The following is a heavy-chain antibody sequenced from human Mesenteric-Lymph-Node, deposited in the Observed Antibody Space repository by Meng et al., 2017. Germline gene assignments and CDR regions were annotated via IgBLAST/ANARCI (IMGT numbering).Heavy chain of an antibody. V-gene: IGHV3-74*01. J-gene: IGHJ3*01. D-gene: IGHD1-14*01. CDR3: VRDAALAPPEDLDAFDL. Sequence: GGSLRLSCAASGFTFSNAWMHWVRQTPGQGLVWVSRISADGRTTNYADSVKGRFAISRDNAKNTVELQMNTLRADDTGLYYCVRDAALAPPEDLDAFDLWGQGTMVTVSS. CDR2: ISADGRTT. CDR1: GFTFSNAW.